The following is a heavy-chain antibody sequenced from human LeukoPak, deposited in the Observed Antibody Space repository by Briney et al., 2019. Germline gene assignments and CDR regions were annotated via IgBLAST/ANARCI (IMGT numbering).Heavy chain of an antibody. V-gene: IGHV3-23*01. CDR2: ISGNGIST. Sequence: QTGGSLRLSCAASGFTFSSYGMSWVRQAPGKGLEWVSGISGNGISTYYADSVKGRFTISRDNSKNTLYLQMKSLRAEDTAVYYCAKEFGDYPYYFDYWGQGMLVTVSS. D-gene: IGHD4-17*01. J-gene: IGHJ4*02. CDR3: AKEFGDYPYYFDY. CDR1: GFTFSSYG.